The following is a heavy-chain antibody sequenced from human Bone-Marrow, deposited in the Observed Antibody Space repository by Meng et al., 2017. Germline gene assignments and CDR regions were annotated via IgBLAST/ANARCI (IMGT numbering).Heavy chain of an antibody. CDR3: ARAPYDSSGYYYGAYFDY. D-gene: IGHD3-22*01. V-gene: IGHV3-30*01. CDR2: ISYDGSNK. Sequence: GGSLRLSCAASGFTFSSYAMHWVRQAPGKGLEWVAVISYDGSNKYYADSVKGRFTISRDNSKNTLYLQMNSLRAEDTAVHYCARAPYDSSGYYYGAYFDYWGQGTLVTVSS. CDR1: GFTFSSYA. J-gene: IGHJ4*02.